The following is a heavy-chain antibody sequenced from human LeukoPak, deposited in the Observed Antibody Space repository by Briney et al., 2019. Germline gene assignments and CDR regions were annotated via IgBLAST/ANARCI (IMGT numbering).Heavy chain of an antibody. V-gene: IGHV4-34*01. CDR1: GGSFSGYY. J-gene: IGHJ4*02. CDR3: ARLPRGEWPTDY. D-gene: IGHD3-10*01. Sequence: SETLSLTCAVYGGSFSGYYWSWIRQPPGKGLEWIGEINHSGSTNYNPSLKSRVTISVDTSKNQFSLTLSSVTAADTAVYYCARLPRGEWPTDYWGQGTLVTVSS. CDR2: INHSGST.